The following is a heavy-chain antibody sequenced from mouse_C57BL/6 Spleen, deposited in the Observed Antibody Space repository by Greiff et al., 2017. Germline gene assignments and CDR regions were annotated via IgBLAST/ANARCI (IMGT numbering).Heavy chain of an antibody. CDR3: AREGY. CDR2: IDPSDSYT. Sequence: VQLQQPGAELVKPGASVKLSCKASGYTFTSYWMQWVKQRPGQGLEWIGEIDPSDSYTNYNQKFKGKATLTVDTSSSTASMQLSSLTSEDSAVYYCAREGYWGQGTTLTVSS. V-gene: IGHV1-50*01. J-gene: IGHJ2*01. CDR1: GYTFTSYW.